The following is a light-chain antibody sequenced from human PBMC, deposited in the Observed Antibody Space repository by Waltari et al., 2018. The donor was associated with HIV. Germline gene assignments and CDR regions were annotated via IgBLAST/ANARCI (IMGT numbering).Light chain of an antibody. CDR2: RVN. CDR1: TTDF. Sequence: QSVLTQPASVSGSPGQSITISCTGTTTDFVSWYQQYPVKPPLLRIYRVNARHSGISLRFSGSKSGYTASLPISGLQAEDEAHYHCSSFVSPHTLMFGGGTTLTVL. CDR3: SSFVSPHTLM. J-gene: IGLJ3*02. V-gene: IGLV2-14*01.